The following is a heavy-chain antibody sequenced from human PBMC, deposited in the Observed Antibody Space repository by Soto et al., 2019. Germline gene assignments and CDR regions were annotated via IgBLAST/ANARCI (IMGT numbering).Heavy chain of an antibody. Sequence: SETLSLTCTVSGGSISSYYWSWIRQPAGKGLEWIGRIYTSGSTNYNPSLKSRVTMSVDTSKNQFSLKLGSVTAADTAVYYCAREWGYSSSWSLYYYGMDVWGQGTTVTVSS. CDR2: IYTSGST. J-gene: IGHJ6*02. CDR1: GGSISSYY. D-gene: IGHD6-13*01. V-gene: IGHV4-4*07. CDR3: AREWGYSSSWSLYYYGMDV.